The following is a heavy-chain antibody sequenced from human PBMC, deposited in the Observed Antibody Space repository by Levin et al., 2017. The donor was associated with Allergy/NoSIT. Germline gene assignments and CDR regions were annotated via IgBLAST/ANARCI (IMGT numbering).Heavy chain of an antibody. J-gene: IGHJ4*02. Sequence: ASVKVSCKASGYTFTSYDINWVRQATGQGLEWMGWMNPNSGNTGYAQKFQGRVTMTRNTSISTAYMELSSLRSEDTAVYYCARGQCSGGSCYVDYWGQGTLVTVSS. V-gene: IGHV1-8*01. CDR3: ARGQCSGGSCYVDY. CDR1: GYTFTSYD. CDR2: MNPNSGNT. D-gene: IGHD2-15*01.